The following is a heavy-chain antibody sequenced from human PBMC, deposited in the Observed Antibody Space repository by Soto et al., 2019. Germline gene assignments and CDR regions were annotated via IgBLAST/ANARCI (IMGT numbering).Heavy chain of an antibody. V-gene: IGHV1-18*01. J-gene: IGHJ6*02. Sequence: QVQLVQSGAEVKKPGASVKVSCKASGYTFTSYGISCVRQAPGQGLEWMGWISAYNGNTNYAQKLQGRVTMTTDTSTSTAYMELRSLRSDDTAVYYCAREGGYCISTSCYYYYYGMDVWGQGTTVTVSS. D-gene: IGHD2-2*01. CDR1: GYTFTSYG. CDR2: ISAYNGNT. CDR3: AREGGYCISTSCYYYYYGMDV.